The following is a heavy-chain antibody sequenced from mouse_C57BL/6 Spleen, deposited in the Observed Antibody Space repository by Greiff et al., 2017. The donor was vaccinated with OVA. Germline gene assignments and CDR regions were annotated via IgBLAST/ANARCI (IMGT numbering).Heavy chain of an antibody. V-gene: IGHV5-6*02. Sequence: EVMLVESGGDLVKPGGSLKLSCAASGFTFSSYGMSWVRQTPDKRLEWVATISSGGSYTYYPDSVKGRFTISSDNAKNTLYLQMSSLKSEDTAMYYGARRGYDYDAWFAYWGQGTLVTVSA. CDR2: ISSGGSYT. CDR1: GFTFSSYG. D-gene: IGHD2-4*01. CDR3: ARRGYDYDAWFAY. J-gene: IGHJ3*01.